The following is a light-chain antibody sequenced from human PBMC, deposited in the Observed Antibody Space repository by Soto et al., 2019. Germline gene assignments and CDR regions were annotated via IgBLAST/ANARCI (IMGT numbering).Light chain of an antibody. Sequence: QSVLTQPASVSGSPGQSITISCTGTSSDVGGYNYVSWYQQHPGKAPKLMIYEVTNRPSGVSNRFSGSKSGNTASLTISGLLAEDEADYYCSSYTTSSTPYVFGTGTKLTVL. CDR3: SSYTTSSTPYV. CDR2: EVT. J-gene: IGLJ1*01. V-gene: IGLV2-14*01. CDR1: SSDVGGYNY.